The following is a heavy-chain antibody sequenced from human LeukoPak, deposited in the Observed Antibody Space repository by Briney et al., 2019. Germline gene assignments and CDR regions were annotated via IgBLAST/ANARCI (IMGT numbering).Heavy chain of an antibody. CDR2: ISRSGSTK. D-gene: IGHD2-15*01. CDR1: GFPFSDYN. CDR3: ARVHGGYPFDH. V-gene: IGHV3-11*01. Sequence: GGSLRLSCAASGFPFSDYNMRWIRQATGKGLEWVSSISRSGSTKYYADSVKGRFTISSDNAKNSLFLQMKSLRAEDTAVYYCARVHGGYPFDHWGQGTLVTVSS. J-gene: IGHJ4*02.